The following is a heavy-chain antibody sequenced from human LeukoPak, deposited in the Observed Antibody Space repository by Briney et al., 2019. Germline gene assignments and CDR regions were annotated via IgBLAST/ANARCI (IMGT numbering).Heavy chain of an antibody. CDR1: GGSISSYY. V-gene: IGHV4-59*01. D-gene: IGHD3-22*01. Sequence: SETLSLTCTVSGGSISSYYWSWIRQPPGKGLEWIGYIYYSGSTNYNPSLKSRVTISVGTSKNQFSLKLSSVTAADTAVYYCARDVRYYDSSGYRVFDYWGQGTLVTVSS. CDR2: IYYSGST. J-gene: IGHJ4*02. CDR3: ARDVRYYDSSGYRVFDY.